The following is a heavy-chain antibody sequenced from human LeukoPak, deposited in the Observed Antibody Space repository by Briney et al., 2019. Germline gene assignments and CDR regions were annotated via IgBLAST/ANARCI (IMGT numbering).Heavy chain of an antibody. CDR1: GGSFSGYY. V-gene: IGHV4-34*01. J-gene: IGHJ5*02. CDR3: ARRRPVGSGRTNWFDP. Sequence: SETLSLTCAVYGGSFSGYYWSWIRQPPGKGLEWIGEINHSGSTNYNPSLESRVTISVDTSKNQFSLKLSSVTAADTAVYYCARRRPVGSGRTNWFDPWGQGTLVTVSS. D-gene: IGHD3-10*01. CDR2: INHSGST.